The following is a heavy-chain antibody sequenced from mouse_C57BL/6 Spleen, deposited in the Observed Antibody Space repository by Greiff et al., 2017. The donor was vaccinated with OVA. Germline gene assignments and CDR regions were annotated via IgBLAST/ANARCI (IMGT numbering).Heavy chain of an antibody. Sequence: EVKLQQSGPVLVKPGASVKMSCKASGYTFTDYYMNWVKQSHGKSLEWIGVINPYNGGTSYNQKFKGKATLTVDKSSSTAYMELNSLTSEDSAVYYCARYSKGYAMDYWGQGTSVTVSS. V-gene: IGHV1-19*01. CDR3: ARYSKGYAMDY. CDR2: INPYNGGT. J-gene: IGHJ4*01. CDR1: GYTFTDYY.